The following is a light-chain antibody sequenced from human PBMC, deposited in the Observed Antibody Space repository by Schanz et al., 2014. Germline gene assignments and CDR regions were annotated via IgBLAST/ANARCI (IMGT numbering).Light chain of an antibody. J-gene: IGKJ1*01. CDR3: QQYGTSSRT. Sequence: EIVLTQSPATLSLSPGEGAALSCRASQSVNTFLAWYQQKPGQAPRLLIYGASNRATGIPDRFSGSGSGTDFTLTISRLEPEDFAVYYCQQYGTSSRTFGQGTKVEIK. CDR1: QSVNTF. CDR2: GAS. V-gene: IGKV3-20*01.